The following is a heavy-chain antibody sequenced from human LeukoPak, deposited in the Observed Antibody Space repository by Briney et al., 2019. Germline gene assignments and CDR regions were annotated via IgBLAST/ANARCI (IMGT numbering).Heavy chain of an antibody. CDR2: INPNSGGT. J-gene: IGHJ5*02. V-gene: IGHV1-2*02. CDR3: ARDYVDTANWFDP. Sequence: ASVKVSCKASGYTFTGYYMHWVRQAPGQGLEWMGWINPNSGGTNYAQKLQGRVTMTTDTSTSTAYMELRSLRSDDTAVYYCARDYVDTANWFDPWGQGTLVTVSS. CDR1: GYTFTGYY. D-gene: IGHD5-18*01.